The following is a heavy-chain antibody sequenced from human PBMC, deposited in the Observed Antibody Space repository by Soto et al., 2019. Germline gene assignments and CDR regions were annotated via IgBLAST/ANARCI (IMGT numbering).Heavy chain of an antibody. D-gene: IGHD4-17*01. J-gene: IGHJ4*02. CDR1: GYTFAAYY. CDR2: INPTSGGT. Sequence: ASVKVSCKTSGYTFAAYYIHWIRQAPGQGLEWMGWINPTSGGTVYAQNFQDRVTMTRDTSISTAYMELRRLNSDDTAVYYCARDPDYGDYWGYFFDSWGQGTPVTSPQ. V-gene: IGHV1-2*02. CDR3: ARDPDYGDYWGYFFDS.